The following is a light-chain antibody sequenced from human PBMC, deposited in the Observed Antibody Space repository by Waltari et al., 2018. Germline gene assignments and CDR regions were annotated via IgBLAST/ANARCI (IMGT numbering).Light chain of an antibody. Sequence: EIVLTQSPGTLSLSPGERATLSCRASQSVSNNYLAWYQQKPGQAPRLLIFGASSRATVIPDTFSGSASGPDFTLTIRRLEPGDFVVYYCQQYSTSPRYPIGHATKAEIK. CDR1: QSVSNNY. J-gene: IGKJ2*01. V-gene: IGKV3-20*01. CDR2: GAS. CDR3: QQYSTSPRYP.